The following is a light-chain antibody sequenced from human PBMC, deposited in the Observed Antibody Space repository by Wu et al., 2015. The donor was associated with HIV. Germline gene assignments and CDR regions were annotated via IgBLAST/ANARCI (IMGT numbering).Light chain of an antibody. CDR2: KAS. CDR1: QSINSW. V-gene: IGKV1-5*03. J-gene: IGKJ1*01. Sequence: DIQMTQSPSTLSASVGDRVTITCRASQSINSWLAWYQQKPGKAPKLLIYKASSLESGVPSRFSGSGSGTEFTLTISSLQPDDFATYYCQQYNSYSWTFGPRDQGGNQT. CDR3: QQYNSYSWT.